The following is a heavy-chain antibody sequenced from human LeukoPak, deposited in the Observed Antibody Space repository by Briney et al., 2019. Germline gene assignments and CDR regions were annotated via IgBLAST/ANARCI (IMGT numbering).Heavy chain of an antibody. CDR3: ARVRVYYDSSGYPPYYFDY. CDR1: GGSISSSGYY. CDR2: IYYSGST. V-gene: IGHV4-39*01. J-gene: IGHJ4*02. D-gene: IGHD3-22*01. Sequence: SETLSLTCTVSGGSISSSGYYWGWIRQPPGKGLEWIASIYYSGSTYYNPSLKSRVTISVDTSKNQLSLKLSSLTAADTAVYYCARVRVYYDSSGYPPYYFDYWGQGTLVTVSS.